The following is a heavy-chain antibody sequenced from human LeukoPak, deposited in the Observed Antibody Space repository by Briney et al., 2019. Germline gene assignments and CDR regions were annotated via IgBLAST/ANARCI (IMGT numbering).Heavy chain of an antibody. D-gene: IGHD3-9*01. V-gene: IGHV4-34*01. J-gene: IGHJ6*02. CDR1: GVSFSGYY. Sequence: SETLSLTCAVYGVSFSGYYWSWIRQPPGKGLEWIGQIDHSGSTNYNPSLKSRVTISVDTSKNQFSLKLSSVTAADTAVYYCARATGYCSLGTYYYYYGMDVWGQGTTVTVSS. CDR2: IDHSGST. CDR3: ARATGYCSLGTYYYYYGMDV.